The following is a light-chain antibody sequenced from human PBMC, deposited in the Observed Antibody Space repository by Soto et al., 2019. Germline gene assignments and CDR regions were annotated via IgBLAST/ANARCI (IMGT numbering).Light chain of an antibody. V-gene: IGKV3-11*01. CDR3: QQRYNWPIT. Sequence: EIVLTQSPATLSLSPGERATLSCRASQSVYSFLAWYQQKPGQAPRLLISDVSNRATGIPARFSGSGSGTDFTLTISSLEPEDFAVYYCQQRYNWPITFGQGTRLEIK. CDR1: QSVYSF. J-gene: IGKJ5*01. CDR2: DVS.